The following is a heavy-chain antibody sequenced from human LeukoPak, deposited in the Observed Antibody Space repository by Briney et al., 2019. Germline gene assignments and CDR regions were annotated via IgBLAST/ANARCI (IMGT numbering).Heavy chain of an antibody. D-gene: IGHD4-17*01. J-gene: IGHJ4*02. CDR3: AKGRNEDGDAALNY. V-gene: IGHV3-23*01. CDR1: GFTFSSYA. Sequence: GGSLRLSCAASGFTFSSYAMTWVPQAPGKGLEWVSGISDSGYNTYYADSVKGRFTISRDNSKNTLYLQMKSLRAEDTAAYHCAKGRNEDGDAALNYWGQGTLVTVSS. CDR2: ISDSGYNT.